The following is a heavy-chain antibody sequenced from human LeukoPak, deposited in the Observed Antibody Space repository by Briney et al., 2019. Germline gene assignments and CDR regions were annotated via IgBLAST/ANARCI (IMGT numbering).Heavy chain of an antibody. Sequence: GGSLRLSCAASGSTFSTDAMHWVRQAPGKGLEWVSRIHWNGGRTGYADSVKGRFTISRDNAKNSLYLQMNSLRVEDTAVYYCARDVGRYSYSANWFDPWGQGTLVTVSS. CDR3: ARDVGRYSYSANWFDP. J-gene: IGHJ5*02. CDR1: GSTFSTDA. V-gene: IGHV3-20*04. CDR2: IHWNGGRT. D-gene: IGHD5-18*01.